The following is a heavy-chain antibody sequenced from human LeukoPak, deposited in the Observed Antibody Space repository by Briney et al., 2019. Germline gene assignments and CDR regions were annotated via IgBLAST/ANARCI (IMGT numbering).Heavy chain of an antibody. CDR1: GGSISSYY. CDR2: IYYSGST. D-gene: IGHD2-8*01. CDR3: ARHRMAPNWFDP. J-gene: IGHJ5*02. Sequence: SETLSLTCTVFGGSISSYYWSWIRQPPGKGLEWIGYIYYSGSTNYNPSLKSRVTISVDTSKNQFSLKLSSVTAADTAVYYCARHRMAPNWFDPWGQGTLVTVSS. V-gene: IGHV4-59*08.